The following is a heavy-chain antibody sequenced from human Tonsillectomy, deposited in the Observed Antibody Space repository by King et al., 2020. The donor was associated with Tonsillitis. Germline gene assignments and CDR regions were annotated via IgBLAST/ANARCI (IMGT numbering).Heavy chain of an antibody. CDR2: ISHSESS. V-gene: IGHV4-34*01. CDR3: ARGSPDDSSGSLFDY. J-gene: IGHJ4*02. D-gene: IGHD3-22*01. CDR1: GGSFSGYY. Sequence: QVQLQQWGAGLLKPSETLSLTCAVYGGSFSGYYCSWIRQPPGKGLEWIGEISHSESSNCNPSLKSRVTISVDTSKNQFSLQLSSVTAADTAVYYCARGSPDDSSGSLFDYWGQGTLVTVSS.